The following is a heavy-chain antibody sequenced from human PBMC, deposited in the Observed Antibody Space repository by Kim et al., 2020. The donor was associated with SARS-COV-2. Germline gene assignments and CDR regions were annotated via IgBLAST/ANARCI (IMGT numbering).Heavy chain of an antibody. CDR3: TTGGEVDDYGDYAGYYYYGMDV. V-gene: IGHV3-15*01. CDR1: GFTFSNAW. Sequence: GGSLRLSCAASGFTFSNAWMSWVRQAPGKGLEWVGRIKSKTDGGTTDYAAPVKGRFTISRDDSKNTLYLQMNSLKTEDTAVYYCTTGGEVDDYGDYAGYYYYGMDVGGQGTTVIVS. D-gene: IGHD4-17*01. CDR2: IKSKTDGGTT. J-gene: IGHJ6*02.